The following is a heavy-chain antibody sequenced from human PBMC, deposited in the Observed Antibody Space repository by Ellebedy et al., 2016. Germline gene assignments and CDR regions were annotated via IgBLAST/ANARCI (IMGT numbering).Heavy chain of an antibody. Sequence: ASVKVSXXASGYTFTSYDINWVRQATGQGLEWMGWMDPNSGNTGYAQKFQGRVTLTRNTSISTAYMELSSLRSEDTAVYYCARDADSYFDYWGQGTLVTVSS. J-gene: IGHJ4*02. V-gene: IGHV1-8*01. CDR2: MDPNSGNT. CDR1: GYTFTSYD. CDR3: ARDADSYFDY. D-gene: IGHD4-17*01.